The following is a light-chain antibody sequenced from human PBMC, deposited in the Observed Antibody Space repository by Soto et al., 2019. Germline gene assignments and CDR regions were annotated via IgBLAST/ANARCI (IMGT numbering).Light chain of an antibody. CDR3: SSYTGGNPSYV. J-gene: IGLJ1*01. CDR1: SSDVGGYDY. CDR2: EVT. V-gene: IGLV2-8*01. Sequence: QSALTQPPSAYGSPGQSVTISCTGTSSDVGGYDYVSWYQQHPGKAPKLMIYEVTIRPSGVSDRFSGSKSGNTASLTVSGLQAEDEADYYCSSYTGGNPSYVFGTGTKLTVL.